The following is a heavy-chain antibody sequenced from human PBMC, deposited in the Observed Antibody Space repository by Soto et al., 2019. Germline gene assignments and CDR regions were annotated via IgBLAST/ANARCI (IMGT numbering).Heavy chain of an antibody. CDR1: GYTFTSYD. J-gene: IGHJ6*02. V-gene: IGHV1-8*01. D-gene: IGHD3-3*01. CDR3: ARGNTIQPNPFYGMDV. CDR2: MDPNNGNT. Sequence: QVQLVQSGAEVKKPGASVKVSCKAAGYTFTSYDMNWVRQATGQGLEWLGYMDPNNGNTGYAQKFKGRVTMTRDTSISAVYMELSSLRSEDTAVYYCARGNTIQPNPFYGMDVWGQGTTVTVSS.